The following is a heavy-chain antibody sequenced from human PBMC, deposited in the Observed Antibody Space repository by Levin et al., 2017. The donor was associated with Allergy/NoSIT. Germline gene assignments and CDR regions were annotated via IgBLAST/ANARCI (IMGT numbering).Heavy chain of an antibody. CDR2: ISGSGGST. D-gene: IGHD6-19*01. CDR1: GFTFRSYA. J-gene: IGHJ4*02. CDR3: AKMFGSGWTIDY. Sequence: LSLTCAASGFTFRSYAMSWVRQAPGKGLEWVSAISGSGGSTYYADSVKGRFTISRDNSKNTLYLQMNSLRAEDTAVYYCAKMFGSGWTIDYWGQGTLVTVSS. V-gene: IGHV3-23*01.